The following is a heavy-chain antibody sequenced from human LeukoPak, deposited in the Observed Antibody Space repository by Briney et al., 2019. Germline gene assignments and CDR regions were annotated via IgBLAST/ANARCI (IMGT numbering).Heavy chain of an antibody. Sequence: PGGSLRLSCVISGFTFSHYEMIWVRQAPGKGLEWVSYINVGGDATHFADSMEGRFTMSRDDAKNSVYLQLNSLRAEDTAIYYCARKTDRPGEVGRDRYFDLWGRGTLVTVSS. V-gene: IGHV3-48*03. J-gene: IGHJ2*01. D-gene: IGHD6-6*01. CDR2: INVGGDAT. CDR3: ARKTDRPGEVGRDRYFDL. CDR1: GFTFSHYE.